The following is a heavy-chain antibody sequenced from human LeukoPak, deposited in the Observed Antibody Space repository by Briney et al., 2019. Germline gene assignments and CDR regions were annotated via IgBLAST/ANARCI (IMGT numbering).Heavy chain of an antibody. Sequence: PGGSLRLSCAASGFTVSSNYMSWVRQAPGKGLEWVGRIKSKTDGGTTDYAAPVKGRFTISRDDSKNTLYLQMNSLKTEDTAVYYCTTEIGDDYGDYWGQGTLVTVSS. CDR3: TTEIGDDYGDY. V-gene: IGHV3-15*01. CDR2: IKSKTDGGTT. D-gene: IGHD3-10*01. J-gene: IGHJ4*02. CDR1: GFTVSSNY.